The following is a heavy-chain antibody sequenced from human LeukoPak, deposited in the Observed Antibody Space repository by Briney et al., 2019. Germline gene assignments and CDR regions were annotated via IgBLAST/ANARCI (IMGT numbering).Heavy chain of an antibody. CDR1: GGSISNYY. V-gene: IGHV4-59*08. J-gene: IGHJ6*02. CDR2: IYYSGNT. CDR3: ARCSRGTSVGMDV. Sequence: SETLSLTCSVSGGSISNYYRTWIRQPPGKGLEWIGYIYYSGNTNYNPSLKSRVTISLDTSKNQFSLKLTSVTAADTAVYYCARCSRGTSVGMDVWGQGTTVTVSS. D-gene: IGHD1-1*01.